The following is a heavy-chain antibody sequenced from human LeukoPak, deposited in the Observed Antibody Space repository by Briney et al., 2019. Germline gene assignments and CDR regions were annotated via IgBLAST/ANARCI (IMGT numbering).Heavy chain of an antibody. J-gene: IGHJ3*01. Sequence: PSETLSLTCSVSGGSISNYYWSWIRQPPGKGLEWIGYVHYSGSTSYNPALKSRLTMSLDTSNDQFSLKLSSVTAADTAGYYCAGIYNTIAFDVWGQGTMATVSS. CDR1: GGSISNYY. D-gene: IGHD1-14*01. V-gene: IGHV4-59*01. CDR3: AGIYNTIAFDV. CDR2: VHYSGST.